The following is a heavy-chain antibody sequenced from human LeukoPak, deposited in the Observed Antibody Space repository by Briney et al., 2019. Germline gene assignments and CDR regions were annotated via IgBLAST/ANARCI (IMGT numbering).Heavy chain of an antibody. CDR3: ARGLNTYQLLY. Sequence: SETLSLTCAVCGGSFSGYYWSWIRQPPGKGLEWIGEINHSGSTNYNPSLKSRVTISVDTSKNQFSLKLSSVTAADTAVYYCARGLNTYQLLYWGQGTLVTVSS. CDR1: GGSFSGYY. D-gene: IGHD2-2*01. CDR2: INHSGST. J-gene: IGHJ4*02. V-gene: IGHV4-34*01.